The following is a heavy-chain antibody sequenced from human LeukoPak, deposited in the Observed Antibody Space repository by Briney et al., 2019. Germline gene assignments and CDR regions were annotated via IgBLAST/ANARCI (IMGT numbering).Heavy chain of an antibody. J-gene: IGHJ4*02. D-gene: IGHD3-16*02. Sequence: GGSLRLSCAASGFTFSSYGMHWVRQAPGKGLEWVAVISYDGSNKYYADSVKGRFTISRDNSKNTLYLQMNSLRAEDTAVYYCAKALSDFEYWGQGTLVTVSS. V-gene: IGHV3-30*18. CDR1: GFTFSSYG. CDR3: AKALSDFEY. CDR2: ISYDGSNK.